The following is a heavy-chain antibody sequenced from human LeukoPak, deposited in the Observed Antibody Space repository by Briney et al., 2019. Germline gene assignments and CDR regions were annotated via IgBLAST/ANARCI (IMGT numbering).Heavy chain of an antibody. V-gene: IGHV4-59*01. J-gene: IGHJ3*02. Sequence: SETLSLTCTVSGGSISSYYWSWIRQPPGKGLEWIGYFYYSGSTNYNPSLKSRVTISVDTSKNQFSLKLSSVTAADTAVYYCARNYYDSSGYYQDAFDIWGQGTMVTVSS. CDR1: GGSISSYY. CDR3: ARNYYDSSGYYQDAFDI. CDR2: FYYSGST. D-gene: IGHD3-22*01.